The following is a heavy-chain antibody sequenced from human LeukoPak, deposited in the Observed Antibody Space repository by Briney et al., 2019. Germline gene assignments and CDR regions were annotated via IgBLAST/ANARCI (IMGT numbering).Heavy chain of an antibody. CDR1: GFTFDDYA. D-gene: IGHD3-10*01. J-gene: IGHJ4*02. V-gene: IGHV3-9*01. CDR2: ISWNSGSI. Sequence: LPGGSLRLSCAASGFTFDDYAMHWVRQAPGKGLEWVPGISWNSGSIGYADSVKGRFTISRDNAKNSLYLQMNSLRAEDTALYYCAKDTYYYGSGTYLFDYWGQGTLVTVSS. CDR3: AKDTYYYGSGTYLFDY.